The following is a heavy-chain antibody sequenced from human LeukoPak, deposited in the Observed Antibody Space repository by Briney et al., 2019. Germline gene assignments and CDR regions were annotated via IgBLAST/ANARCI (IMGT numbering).Heavy chain of an antibody. J-gene: IGHJ5*02. V-gene: IGHV4-59*01. CDR1: GGSISSFY. Sequence: QLQLPQWGARLLNPSETLSLTCTVAGGSISSFYWSWTRQPPGKGLAWIGYIYSSGSTNYNPSLKSRVTISVDTSKNQFSLKLSSVTAADTAVYYCARVGGSGWYLEWFDPWGQGTLVTVSS. D-gene: IGHD6-19*01. CDR2: IYSSGST. CDR3: ARVGGSGWYLEWFDP.